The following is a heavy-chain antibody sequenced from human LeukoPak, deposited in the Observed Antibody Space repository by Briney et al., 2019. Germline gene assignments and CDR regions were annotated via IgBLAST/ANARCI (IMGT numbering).Heavy chain of an antibody. CDR2: ISAYNGNT. CDR1: GYTFTSYG. D-gene: IGHD3-10*01. J-gene: IGHJ5*02. Sequence: GASVKVSCKASGYTFTSYGISWVRQAPGQGLEWMGWISAYNGNTNYAQKFQGRVTMTRDTSTSTVYMELSSLRSEDTAVYYCARAGMKIWFGELCWFDPWGQGTLVTVSS. V-gene: IGHV1-18*01. CDR3: ARAGMKIWFGELCWFDP.